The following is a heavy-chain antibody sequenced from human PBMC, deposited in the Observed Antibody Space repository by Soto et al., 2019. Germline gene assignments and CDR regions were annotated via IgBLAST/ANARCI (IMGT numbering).Heavy chain of an antibody. V-gene: IGHV1-46*01. Sequence: ASLKGSCKTSGYTFTSYYLHCVRQSPEQLLEWVVIINPSGGSTSYAQKFQGRVTMTRDTSTSTVYMELSSLRSEDTAVYYCAREIGIAAAPLSSGMDVWGQGTTVTVSS. CDR2: INPSGGST. D-gene: IGHD6-13*01. CDR1: GYTFTSYY. J-gene: IGHJ6*02. CDR3: AREIGIAAAPLSSGMDV.